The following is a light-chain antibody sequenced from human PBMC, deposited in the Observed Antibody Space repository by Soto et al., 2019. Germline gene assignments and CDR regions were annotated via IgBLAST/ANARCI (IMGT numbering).Light chain of an antibody. Sequence: QSVLTQPASVSGSPGQSITISCTGTSRDVGGYNYVSWYQQHPGKAPKLMIYEVSNRPSGVSNRFSGSKSGNTASLTISGLQAEDEADYYCSSYTSSSTVLFGGGTKVTVL. CDR1: SRDVGGYNY. V-gene: IGLV2-14*01. CDR3: SSYTSSSTVL. CDR2: EVS. J-gene: IGLJ2*01.